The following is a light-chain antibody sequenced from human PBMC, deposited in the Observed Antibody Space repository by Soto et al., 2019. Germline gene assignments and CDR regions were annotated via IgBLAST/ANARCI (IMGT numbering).Light chain of an antibody. CDR1: NIGSKS. J-gene: IGLJ2*01. CDR3: QVWDSSSDHPYVV. CDR2: YDS. V-gene: IGLV3-21*04. Sequence: SYELTQPPSVSMAPGKTARITCGGNNIGSKSVHWYQQKPGQAPVLVIYYDSDRPSGIPERFSGSNSGNTATLTISRVEAGDEADYYYQVWDSSSDHPYVVFGGGTKVTVL.